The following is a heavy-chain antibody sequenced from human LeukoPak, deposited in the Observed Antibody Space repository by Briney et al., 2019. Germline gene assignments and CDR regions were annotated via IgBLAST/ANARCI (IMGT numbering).Heavy chain of an antibody. CDR3: ARDRPMHYYDSSGYYGY. CDR1: GFTFSDYY. V-gene: IGHV3-11*04. D-gene: IGHD3-22*01. Sequence: GGSLRLSCAASGFTFSDYYMSWIRQAPGKGLEWVSYISSSGGTIYYADSVKGRFTISRDNAKNSLYLQMNSLRAEDTAVYYCARDRPMHYYDSSGYYGYWGQGTLVTVSS. J-gene: IGHJ4*02. CDR2: ISSSGGTI.